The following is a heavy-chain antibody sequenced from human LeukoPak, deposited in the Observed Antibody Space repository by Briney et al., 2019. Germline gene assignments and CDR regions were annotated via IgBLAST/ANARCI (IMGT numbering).Heavy chain of an antibody. CDR3: ARVGRERWLRTLNWYFDL. CDR1: GFTVSSNY. Sequence: PGGSLRLSCAASGFTVSSNYMSWVRQAPGKGLEWVSVIYSGGSTYYADSVKGRFTISRDNSKNTLYLQMNSLRAEDTAVYYCARVGRERWLRTLNWYFDLWGRGTLVTVSS. J-gene: IGHJ2*01. CDR2: IYSGGST. D-gene: IGHD3-22*01. V-gene: IGHV3-66*01.